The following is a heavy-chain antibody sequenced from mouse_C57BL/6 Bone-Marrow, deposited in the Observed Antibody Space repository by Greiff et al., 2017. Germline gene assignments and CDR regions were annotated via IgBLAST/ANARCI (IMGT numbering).Heavy chain of an antibody. V-gene: IGHV1-50*01. Sequence: QVQLQQPGAELVKPGASVKLSCKASGYTFTSYWMQWVKQRPGQGLEWIGEIDPSDSYTNYNQKFKGKATLTVDTSSSTAYMQLSSLTSEDSAVYYCARETASLLRSYAMDYWGQGTSVTVSS. CDR1: GYTFTSYW. D-gene: IGHD1-2*01. CDR3: ARETASLLRSYAMDY. J-gene: IGHJ4*01. CDR2: IDPSDSYT.